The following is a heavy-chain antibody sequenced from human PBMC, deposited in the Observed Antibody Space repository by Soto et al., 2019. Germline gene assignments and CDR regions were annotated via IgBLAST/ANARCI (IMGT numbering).Heavy chain of an antibody. CDR2: ISYDGSNK. D-gene: IGHD4-17*01. Sequence: GGSLRLSCAASGFTFSSYAMHWVRQAPGKGLEWVAVISYDGSNKYYADSVKGRFTISRDNSKNTLYLQMNSLRAEDTAVYYCAKDPPAYGEYAFDIWGQGTMVTVSS. J-gene: IGHJ3*02. CDR3: AKDPPAYGEYAFDI. CDR1: GFTFSSYA. V-gene: IGHV3-30-3*01.